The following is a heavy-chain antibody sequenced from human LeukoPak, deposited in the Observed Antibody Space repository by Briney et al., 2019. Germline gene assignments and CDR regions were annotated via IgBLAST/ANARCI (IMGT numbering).Heavy chain of an antibody. D-gene: IGHD2-2*01. Sequence: ASVKVSCKASGYTFSNFGINWVRQAPGQGLEWMGWISGNNDNPNYGQKFQGGFTVTTDSSTNTAYMELRNLRLDDTAVYYCARDGTSTDDYWGQGTLVTVSS. V-gene: IGHV1-18*01. CDR2: ISGNNDNP. CDR1: GYTFSNFG. J-gene: IGHJ4*02. CDR3: ARDGTSTDDY.